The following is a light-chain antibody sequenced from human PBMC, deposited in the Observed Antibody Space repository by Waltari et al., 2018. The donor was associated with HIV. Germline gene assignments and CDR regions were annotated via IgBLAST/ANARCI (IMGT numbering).Light chain of an antibody. CDR2: GAS. CDR1: QSIASSS. Sequence: ATLSCRASQSIASSSLAWYQQKPGQAPRLLIYGASNRATGIPDRFSGSGSGTDFTLTITRLEPEDFAVYFCQQYGSSPYTFGQGTKLEIK. V-gene: IGKV3-20*01. J-gene: IGKJ2*01. CDR3: QQYGSSPYT.